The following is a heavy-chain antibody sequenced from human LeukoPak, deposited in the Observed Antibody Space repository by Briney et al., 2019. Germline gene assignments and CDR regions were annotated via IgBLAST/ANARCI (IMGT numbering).Heavy chain of an antibody. Sequence: GRSLRLSCAASGFSVSSSHLTWVRQAPGKGLEWVSLIYSGGSTYYADSVKGRFTISRDNSKNTLYLQMNSLRAEDTAVYYCARDSRQDYYDSSGYLWFAFDIWGQGTMVTVSS. CDR3: ARDSRQDYYDSSGYLWFAFDI. D-gene: IGHD3-22*01. CDR2: IYSGGST. V-gene: IGHV3-53*01. J-gene: IGHJ3*02. CDR1: GFSVSSSH.